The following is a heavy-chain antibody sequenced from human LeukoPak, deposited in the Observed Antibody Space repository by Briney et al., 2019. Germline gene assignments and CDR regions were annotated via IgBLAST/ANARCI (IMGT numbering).Heavy chain of an antibody. J-gene: IGHJ5*02. CDR3: AKPIYGDYIPYEA. D-gene: IGHD4-17*01. CDR1: EITFSDYA. Sequence: PGGSLRLSCAASEITFSDYAMHWVRQAPGKGLEWVSAISGSGGSTYYADSVKGRFTISRDNSKNTLYLQMNSLRAEDTAVYYCAKPIYGDYIPYEAWGQGTLVTVSS. CDR2: ISGSGGST. V-gene: IGHV3-23*01.